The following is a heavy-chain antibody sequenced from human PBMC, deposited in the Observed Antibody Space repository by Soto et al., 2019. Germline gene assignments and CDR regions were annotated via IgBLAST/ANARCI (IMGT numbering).Heavy chain of an antibody. Sequence: SETLSLTCTVSGGSISSYYLSWIRQPPGKGLEWIGYIYYSGSTNYNPSLKSRVTISVDTSKNQFSLKLSSVTAADTAVYYCARETLGYCSGGSCYNWFDPWGQGTLVTVYS. CDR1: GGSISSYY. CDR3: ARETLGYCSGGSCYNWFDP. V-gene: IGHV4-59*01. J-gene: IGHJ5*02. CDR2: IYYSGST. D-gene: IGHD2-15*01.